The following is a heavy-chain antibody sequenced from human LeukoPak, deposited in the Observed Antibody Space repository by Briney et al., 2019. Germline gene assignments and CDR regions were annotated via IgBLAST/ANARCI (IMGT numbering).Heavy chain of an antibody. CDR2: FKLGST. V-gene: IGHV3-15*01. D-gene: IGHD6-19*01. CDR1: GLTFSNYW. J-gene: IGHJ4*02. CDR3: ATDIARAGKGGCDF. Sequence: GGSLRLSCAASGLTFSNYWLTWVRQAPGQGVEWVGRFKLGSTDYAAHVKGRFTVSRDDSKVTFYLQMNSLKSEDTAVYSCATDIARAGKGGCDFWGQGTLVTVSS.